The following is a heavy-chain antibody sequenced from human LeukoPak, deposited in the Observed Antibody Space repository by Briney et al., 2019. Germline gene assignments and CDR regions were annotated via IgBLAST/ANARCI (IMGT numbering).Heavy chain of an antibody. Sequence: SVKVSXKASGGTFSSYAISWVRQAPGQGLEWMGRIIPIFGTANYAQKFQGRVTITTDESTSTAYIELSSLRSEDTAVYYCAREGVNIVATFPASTYYYYYMDVWGKGTTVTVSS. V-gene: IGHV1-69*05. CDR2: IIPIFGTA. D-gene: IGHD5-12*01. J-gene: IGHJ6*03. CDR3: AREGVNIVATFPASTYYYYYMDV. CDR1: GGTFSSYA.